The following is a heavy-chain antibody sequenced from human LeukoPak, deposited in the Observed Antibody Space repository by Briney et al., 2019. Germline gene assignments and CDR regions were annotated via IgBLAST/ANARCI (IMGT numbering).Heavy chain of an antibody. CDR2: INHSGST. J-gene: IGHJ6*02. CDR3: ASRLLGGAMDV. V-gene: IGHV4-34*01. Sequence: SETLSLTCAVYGGSFSGYYWSWIRQPPGKGLEWIGEINHSGSTYYNPSLKSRVTISVDTSKNQFSLKLSSVTAADTAVYYCASRLLGGAMDVWGQGTTVTVSS. CDR1: GGSFSGYY. D-gene: IGHD1-26*01.